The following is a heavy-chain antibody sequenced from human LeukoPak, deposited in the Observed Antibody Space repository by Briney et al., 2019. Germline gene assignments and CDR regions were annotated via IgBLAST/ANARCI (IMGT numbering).Heavy chain of an antibody. D-gene: IGHD1-14*01. V-gene: IGHV3-30*04. Sequence: PRGSLRLSCAASGFTFSSYAMHWVRQAPGKGLEWVAVISYDGSNKYYADSVKGRFTISRDNSKNTLYLQMNSLRAEDTAVYYCATVNSRSHDAFDIWGQGTMVTVSS. CDR3: ATVNSRSHDAFDI. CDR1: GFTFSSYA. CDR2: ISYDGSNK. J-gene: IGHJ3*02.